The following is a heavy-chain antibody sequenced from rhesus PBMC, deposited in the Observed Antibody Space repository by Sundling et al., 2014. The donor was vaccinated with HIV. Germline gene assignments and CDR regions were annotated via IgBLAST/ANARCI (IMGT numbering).Heavy chain of an antibody. J-gene: IGHJ6*01. CDR1: GASMSSYW. CDR2: IYGSGSST. CDR3: ARDLNESWRYIVYGLES. D-gene: IGHD1-1-1*01. V-gene: IGHV4-169*02. Sequence: QVQLQESGPGLVKPSETLSLTCTVSGASMSSYWWSWIRQAPGKGLEWIGYIYGSGSSTNYNPSLKSRVTLSVDTSKNQLSLQVTSVTAADTAVYYCARDLNESWRYIVYGLESWGQGVIVTVSS.